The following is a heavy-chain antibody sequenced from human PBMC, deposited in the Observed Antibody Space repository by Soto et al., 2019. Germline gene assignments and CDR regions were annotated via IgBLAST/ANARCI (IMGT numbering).Heavy chain of an antibody. J-gene: IGHJ4*02. CDR2: FYYGGQT. V-gene: IGHV3-53*04. D-gene: IGHD1-20*01. CDR1: GLPATYNY. Sequence: EVRLMESGGGLVQPGGSLKLSCRVSGLPATYNYMSWVRQAPGKGLEWVSVFYYGGQTYYADSVKGRLTISRDHSQNTLYLDITSLSPADTAVYYGATDTYNSWTKWGQGTLVTVSS. CDR3: ATDTYNSWTK.